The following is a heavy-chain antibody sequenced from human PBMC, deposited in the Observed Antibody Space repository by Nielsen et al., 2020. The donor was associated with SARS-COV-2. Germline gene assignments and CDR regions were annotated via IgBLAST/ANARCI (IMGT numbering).Heavy chain of an antibody. V-gene: IGHV3-23*01. Sequence: VRQMPGKGLEWVSAISGSGGSTYYADSVKGRFTISRDNPKNTLYLQMNSLRAEDTAVYYCAKDLSRESATIFGVVIAPAFDYWGQGTLVTVSS. CDR2: ISGSGGST. CDR3: AKDLSRESATIFGVVIAPAFDY. J-gene: IGHJ4*02. D-gene: IGHD3-3*01.